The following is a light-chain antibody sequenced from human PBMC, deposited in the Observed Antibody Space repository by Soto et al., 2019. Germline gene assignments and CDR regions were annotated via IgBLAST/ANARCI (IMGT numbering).Light chain of an antibody. Sequence: QSVLPQPASVSGSPGQSIAISCTGTGSDVGGYRYVSWYQQHPGKAPKLIIYDVSNRPSGVSDRFSGSKSGNTASLTISDLYSEDEANYYCDSYTGSSSYVFGPGPKVP. J-gene: IGLJ1*01. CDR2: DVS. V-gene: IGLV2-14*01. CDR3: DSYTGSSSYV. CDR1: GSDVGGYRY.